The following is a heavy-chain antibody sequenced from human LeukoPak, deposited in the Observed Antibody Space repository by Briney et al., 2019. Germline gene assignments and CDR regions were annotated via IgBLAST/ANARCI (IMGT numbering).Heavy chain of an antibody. CDR3: ARARDYSYYYYYYMDV. CDR2: IWYDGSNK. CDR1: GFTFSSYG. D-gene: IGHD3-10*01. J-gene: IGHJ6*03. V-gene: IGHV3-33*01. Sequence: GGSLRLSCAASGFTFSSYGMHWVRQAPGKGLEWVAVIWYDGSNKYYADSVKGRFTISRDNSKNTLYLQMNSLRAEDTAVYYCARARDYSYYYYYYMDVWGKGTTVTVSS.